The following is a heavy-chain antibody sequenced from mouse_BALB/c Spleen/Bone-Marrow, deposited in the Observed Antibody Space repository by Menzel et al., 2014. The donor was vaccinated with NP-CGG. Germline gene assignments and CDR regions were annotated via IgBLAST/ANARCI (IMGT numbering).Heavy chain of an antibody. V-gene: IGHV5-12*02. Sequence: EVKLEESGGGLVQPGGSLKLSCATSGFTFSDYYMFWVRQTPEKRLEWVAYISDGGGSTYYPDTVKGRFTISRDNAKNTLYLQMSRLKSEDTAMYYCARQGYDVAMDYWGQGTSDAVSS. CDR1: GFTFSDYY. CDR2: ISDGGGST. J-gene: IGHJ4*01. D-gene: IGHD2-14*01. CDR3: ARQGYDVAMDY.